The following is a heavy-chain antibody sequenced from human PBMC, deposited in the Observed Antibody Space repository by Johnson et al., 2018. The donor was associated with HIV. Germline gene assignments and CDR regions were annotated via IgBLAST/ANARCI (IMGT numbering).Heavy chain of an antibody. J-gene: IGHJ3*02. CDR1: GFTFSSYG. Sequence: QVQLVESGGGVVQPGGSLRLSCAASGFTFSSYGMHWVRQAPGKGLEWVAFIRYDGSNKYYADYVKGRFTISRDNSKNTLYLQMNSLRAEDTAVYYCARSEEWRGEGVYQIWGQGTMVTVSS. D-gene: IGHD6-13*01. V-gene: IGHV3-30*02. CDR2: IRYDGSNK. CDR3: ARSEEWRGEGVYQI.